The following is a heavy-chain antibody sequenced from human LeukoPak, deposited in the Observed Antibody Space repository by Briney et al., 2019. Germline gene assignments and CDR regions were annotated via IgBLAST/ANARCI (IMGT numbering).Heavy chain of an antibody. CDR1: GGTFSSYT. Sequence: SVKVSCKASGGTFSSYTISWVRQAPGQGLEWMGRIIPILGIANYGQKFQGRVTITADKSTSTAYMELSSLRSEDTAVYYCARGRIVGATHNDPWGQGTLVTVSS. CDR3: ARGRIVGATHNDP. CDR2: IIPILGIA. V-gene: IGHV1-69*02. D-gene: IGHD1-26*01. J-gene: IGHJ5*02.